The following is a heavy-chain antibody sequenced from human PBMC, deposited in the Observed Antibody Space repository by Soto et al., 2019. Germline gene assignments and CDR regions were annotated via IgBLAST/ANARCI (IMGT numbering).Heavy chain of an antibody. D-gene: IGHD6-19*01. CDR3: ATEAVAGTTGERAFDY. Sequence: GASVKVSCKVSGYTLTGLFMHWVRQAPGKGLEWMGGFDPEDGETIYAQKFQGRVTMTEDTSTDTAYMELSSLRSEDTAVYYCATEAVAGTTGERAFDYWGQGTLVTVSS. J-gene: IGHJ4*02. V-gene: IGHV1-24*01. CDR1: GYTLTGLF. CDR2: FDPEDGET.